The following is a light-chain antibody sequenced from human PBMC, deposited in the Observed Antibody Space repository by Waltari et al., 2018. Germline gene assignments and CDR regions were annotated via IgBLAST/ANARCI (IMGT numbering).Light chain of an antibody. Sequence: DIVMTQSPDSLAVSLGERATINCKSSQTLLYSSNNKNYLAWYQQKPGQPPKLLIYWASARESGVPDRFSGSGSGTDFTLTISSLQPDDFATYYCQQYNSYSWTFGQGTKVEIK. CDR2: WAS. CDR3: QQYNSYSWT. J-gene: IGKJ1*01. CDR1: QTLLYSSNNKNY. V-gene: IGKV4-1*01.